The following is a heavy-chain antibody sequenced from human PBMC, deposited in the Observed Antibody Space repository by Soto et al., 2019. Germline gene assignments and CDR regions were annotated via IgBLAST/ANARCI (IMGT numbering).Heavy chain of an antibody. Sequence: QVQLVQSGAEVKKPGASVKVSCKASGYTFTSYGISWVRQAPGQGLEWMGWISAYNGNTNYAQKLQGRVTMTTDTSTSTSYMELRSLRSDDTAVYYCATDYYDSSGYSIPPEYYYHGMDVWGQGTTVTVSS. J-gene: IGHJ6*02. CDR2: ISAYNGNT. CDR1: GYTFTSYG. CDR3: ATDYYDSSGYSIPPEYYYHGMDV. V-gene: IGHV1-18*01. D-gene: IGHD3-22*01.